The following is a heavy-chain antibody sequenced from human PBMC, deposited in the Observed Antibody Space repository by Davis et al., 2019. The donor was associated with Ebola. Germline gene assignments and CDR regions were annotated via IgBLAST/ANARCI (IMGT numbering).Heavy chain of an antibody. CDR3: ARDKEVWESDAFDI. V-gene: IGHV3-23*01. CDR2: ISGSGGST. D-gene: IGHD1-26*01. CDR1: GFTFSSYA. Sequence: GESLKISCAASGFTFSSYAMSWVRQAPGKGLEWVSAISGSGGSTYYADSVKGRFTISRDNSKNTLYLQMNSLRAEDTAVYYCARDKEVWESDAFDIWGQGTMVTVSS. J-gene: IGHJ3*02.